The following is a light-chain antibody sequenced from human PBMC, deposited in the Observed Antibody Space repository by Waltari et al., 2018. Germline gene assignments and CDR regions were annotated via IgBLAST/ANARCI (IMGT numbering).Light chain of an antibody. CDR2: DVG. V-gene: IGLV2-14*01. CDR3: SSYTSSSTLYV. J-gene: IGLJ1*01. Sequence: QSALTQPASVSGSPGQSITISCTGTSSDVGGYNYVSWYQQHPGKAPKLMIYDVGNRPSGVSNRVSGSKSGNTAALTISGLQAEDEADYYCSSYTSSSTLYVFGTGTKVTVL. CDR1: SSDVGGYNY.